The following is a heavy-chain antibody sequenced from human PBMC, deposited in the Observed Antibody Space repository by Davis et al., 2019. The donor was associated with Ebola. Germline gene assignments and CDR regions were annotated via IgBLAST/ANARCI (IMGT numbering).Heavy chain of an antibody. CDR3: ARDDYGDYNYGMDV. CDR2: IYYSGST. D-gene: IGHD3-16*01. CDR1: GGSISSYY. V-gene: IGHV4-59*12. Sequence: SETLSLTCTVSGGSISSYYWSWIRQHPGKGLEWIGYIYYSGSTYYNPSLKSRVTISVDTSKNQFSLKLSSVTAADTAVYYCARDDYGDYNYGMDVWGQGTTVTVSS. J-gene: IGHJ6*02.